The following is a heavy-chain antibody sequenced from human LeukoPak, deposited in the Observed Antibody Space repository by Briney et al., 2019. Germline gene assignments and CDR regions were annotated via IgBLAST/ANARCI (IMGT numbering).Heavy chain of an antibody. CDR3: ARGGTRPRYYYDSRTNAFDI. J-gene: IGHJ3*02. Sequence: PSETLSLTSAVYGGSFSGYYWSWIRQPPGKGLEWIGEINHSGSTNYNPSLKSRVTISVDTSKNQFSLKLSSVTAADTAVYYCARGGTRPRYYYDSRTNAFDIWGQGTMVTVSS. D-gene: IGHD3-22*01. CDR2: INHSGST. CDR1: GGSFSGYY. V-gene: IGHV4-34*01.